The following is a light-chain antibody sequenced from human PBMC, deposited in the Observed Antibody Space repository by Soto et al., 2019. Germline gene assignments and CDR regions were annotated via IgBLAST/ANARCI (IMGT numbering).Light chain of an antibody. V-gene: IGKV4-1*01. CDR1: QRVLYSSNNKNY. CDR2: WAS. J-gene: IGKJ1*01. Sequence: DIVMTQSPDSLAVSLGERATLNCKSSQRVLYSSNNKNYLAWYQQKPGQPPKLLIYWASTRESGVPDRFSGSGSGTDFSLSVSSLQAEDVAVYYCQQYYSTPWTFGQGTKVDIK. CDR3: QQYYSTPWT.